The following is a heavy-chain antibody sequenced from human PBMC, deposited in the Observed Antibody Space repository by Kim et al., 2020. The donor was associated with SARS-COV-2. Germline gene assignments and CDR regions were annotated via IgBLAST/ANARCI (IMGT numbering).Heavy chain of an antibody. Sequence: GGSLRLSCAASGFIFRNYGMHWVRQAPGKGLEWVAVIWYDGSNKYYADAVKGRFTISRDNSKKTLYLQMNSLRAEDTAVYYCAKAPAGGDHYYWGQGNLVTVSS. CDR1: GFIFRNYG. CDR2: IWYDGSNK. CDR3: AKAPAGGDHYY. V-gene: IGHV3-33*06. J-gene: IGHJ4*02. D-gene: IGHD4-17*01.